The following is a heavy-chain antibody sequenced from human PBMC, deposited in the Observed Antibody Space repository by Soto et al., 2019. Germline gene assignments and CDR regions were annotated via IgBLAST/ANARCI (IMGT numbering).Heavy chain of an antibody. D-gene: IGHD6-13*01. V-gene: IGHV3-7*04. CDR3: SRVSEGMESVYRTFDH. J-gene: IGHJ4*02. Sequence: EVHLVESGGGLVQPGGSLRLSCEASGFTFSAYWMTWVRQAPGKGLEWVANINQDGSKQYYVDSVKGRFSISRDSAKNSVFLEMNSLRVDDTAVYYCSRVSEGMESVYRTFDHWGQGTLVTVSS. CDR1: GFTFSAYW. CDR2: INQDGSKQ.